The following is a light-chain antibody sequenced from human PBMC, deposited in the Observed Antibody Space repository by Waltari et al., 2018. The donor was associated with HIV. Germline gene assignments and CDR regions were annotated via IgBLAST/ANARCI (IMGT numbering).Light chain of an antibody. J-gene: IGKJ4*01. CDR3: QQYNNWPPLS. CDR2: GAS. CDR1: QNVNNN. Sequence: EIVMTQSPATLSVSPGDTATLSCRASQNVNNNLAWYQQKPGQAPRLLIYGASTRPTGIPDRFSGSGSGTEFTLTISSLQSEDFVLYYCQQYNNWPPLSFGGGTKVEFK. V-gene: IGKV3-15*01.